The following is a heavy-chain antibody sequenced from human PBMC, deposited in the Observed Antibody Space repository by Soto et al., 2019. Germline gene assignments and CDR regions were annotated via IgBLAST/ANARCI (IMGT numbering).Heavy chain of an antibody. CDR3: VIDSRYCTDGGCSIMRDAFDF. CDR2: IYHRGAS. D-gene: IGHD2-8*01. Sequence: QVQLQESGPGLVKPSGTLSLTCTVSGFSVTSNKWWSWVRQSPGKSLEWIGEIYHRGASYHNSAFSGRVTVSMDKSKNQISLIMTSVSAADTAVYFCVIDSRYCTDGGCSIMRDAFDFWGQGTLVTVSS. J-gene: IGHJ3*01. V-gene: IGHV4-4*02. CDR1: GFSVTSNKW.